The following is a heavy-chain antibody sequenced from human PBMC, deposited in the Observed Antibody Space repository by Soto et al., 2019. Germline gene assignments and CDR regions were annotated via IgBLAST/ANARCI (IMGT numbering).Heavy chain of an antibody. CDR3: ARGLGGRMDD. CDR2: IIPLLGET. V-gene: IGHV1-69*08. Sequence: QVQLVQSGAEVKKPGSSVRVSCKASGTIFSSYTISWVRQAPGQGLEWMGRIIPLLGETNSAQKFQGRVTLXXDKSTNTAYMELNSLRLEDTAVYYCARGLGGRMDDWGQGTPVTVSS. D-gene: IGHD3-16*01. CDR1: GTIFSSYT. J-gene: IGHJ6*02.